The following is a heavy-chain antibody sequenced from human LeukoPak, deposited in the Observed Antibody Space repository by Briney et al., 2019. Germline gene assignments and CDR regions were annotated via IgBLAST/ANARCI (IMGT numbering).Heavy chain of an antibody. J-gene: IGHJ4*02. Sequence: PSETLSLTCTVSGGSISSYYWSWIRQPPGKGLEWIGYIYYSGSTNYNPSLKSRVTISVDTSKNQFSLKLSSVTAADTAVYYCARGKWDLDYWGQGTLVNVSS. CDR2: IYYSGST. CDR1: GGSISSYY. D-gene: IGHD1-26*01. V-gene: IGHV4-59*01. CDR3: ARGKWDLDY.